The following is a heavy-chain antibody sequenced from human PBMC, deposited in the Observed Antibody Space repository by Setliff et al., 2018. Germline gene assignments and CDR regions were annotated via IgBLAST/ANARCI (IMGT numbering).Heavy chain of an antibody. CDR2: IIPILGIA. J-gene: IGHJ6*03. V-gene: IGHV1-69*10. D-gene: IGHD6-13*01. CDR3: ARDHIAASPYYYYCMDV. Sequence: GASVKVSCKASGGTFSSYAISWVRQAPGQGLEWMGGIIPILGIANYAQKFQGRVTITADKSTSTAYMELSSLRSEDTAVYYCARDHIAASPYYYYCMDVWGKGTTVTVSS. CDR1: GGTFSSYA.